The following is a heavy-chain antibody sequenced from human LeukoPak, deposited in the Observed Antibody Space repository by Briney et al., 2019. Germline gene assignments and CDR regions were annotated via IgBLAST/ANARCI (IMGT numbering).Heavy chain of an antibody. CDR1: GFTFNNYL. Sequence: GGSLRLSCAASGFTFNNYLMSWVRQAPGKGLEWVSVLFTGGGRTLYADSVKGRFTISGDTSRTTLYLQMNSLRAEDTAVYYCAKECDYSPGHKFDLWGRGTLVTVSS. CDR3: AKECDYSPGHKFDL. V-gene: IGHV3-23*01. D-gene: IGHD3-10*01. J-gene: IGHJ4*02. CDR2: LFTGGGRT.